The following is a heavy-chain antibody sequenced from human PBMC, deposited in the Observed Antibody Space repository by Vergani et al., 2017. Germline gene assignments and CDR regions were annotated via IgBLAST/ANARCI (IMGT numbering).Heavy chain of an antibody. J-gene: IGHJ4*02. CDR3: ARGSRAAGYSGPDS. D-gene: IGHD6-13*01. Sequence: QLQLQESGPGLVKPSETLSLTCTVSGGSISSGGYYWSWIRQHPGKGLEWIGYIYYSGSTYYNPSLKSRVTISVDTSKNQFSLKLSSVTAADTAVYYCARGSRAAGYSGPDSWGQGTRVTVSS. CDR1: GGSISSGGYY. CDR2: IYYSGST. V-gene: IGHV4-31*03.